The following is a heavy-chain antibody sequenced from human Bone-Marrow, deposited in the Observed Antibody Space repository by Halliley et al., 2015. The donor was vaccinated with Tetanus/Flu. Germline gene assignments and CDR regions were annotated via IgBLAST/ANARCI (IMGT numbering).Heavy chain of an antibody. Sequence: TLSLTCTVSGGSIRRNTDFWVWIRQPPGEGLEWIGAIHYTGSTYYNSSLKSRLTISVDTSRNQLSLNLRSVTATDTSVFYCARLERAAGMYYNGRRGIMDVWGQGTSVTVSS. J-gene: IGHJ6*02. CDR2: IHYTGST. CDR1: GGSIRRNTDF. V-gene: IGHV4-39*01. CDR3: ARLERAAGMYYNGRRGIMDV. D-gene: IGHD2-8*01.